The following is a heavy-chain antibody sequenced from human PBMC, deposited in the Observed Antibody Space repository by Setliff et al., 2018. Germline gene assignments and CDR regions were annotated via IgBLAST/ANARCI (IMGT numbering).Heavy chain of an antibody. J-gene: IGHJ6*02. CDR1: GGSMNNHY. D-gene: IGHD6-19*01. CDR3: ARQGRYSSGWYDLDAFYYYYYGMDV. CDR2: IYYSGST. V-gene: IGHV4-39*01. Sequence: PSETLSLTCTVSGGSMNNHYWTWIRQPPGKGLEWIGSIYYSGSTYYNPSLKSRVTISVDTSKNQFSLKLSSVTAADTAVYYCARQGRYSSGWYDLDAFYYYYYGMDVWGQGTTVTVSS.